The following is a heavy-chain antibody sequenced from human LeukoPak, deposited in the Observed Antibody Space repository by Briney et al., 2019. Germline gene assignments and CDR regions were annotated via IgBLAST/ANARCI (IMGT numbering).Heavy chain of an antibody. V-gene: IGHV3-30*03. CDR3: ARSGGPYYYYYGMDV. Sequence: PGRSLRLTCAASGFTFSSYGMHWVRQAPGKGLEWVAVISYDGSNKYYADSVKGRFTISRDNSKNTLYLQMNSLRAEDTAVCYCARSGGPYYYYYGMDVWGQGTTVTVSS. D-gene: IGHD3-10*01. CDR1: GFTFSSYG. J-gene: IGHJ6*02. CDR2: ISYDGSNK.